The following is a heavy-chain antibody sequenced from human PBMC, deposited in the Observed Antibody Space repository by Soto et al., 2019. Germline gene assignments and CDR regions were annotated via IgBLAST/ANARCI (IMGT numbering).Heavy chain of an antibody. CDR1: GYIFTSYG. CDR3: ARADYSSSLYYYYYMDV. D-gene: IGHD6-6*01. CDR2: ISAYNGNT. Sequence: ASVKVSCKASGYIFTSYGISWVRQAPGQGLEWMGWISAYNGNTNYAQKLQGRVTMTTDTSTSTAYMELRSLRSDDTAVYYCARADYSSSLYYYYYMDVWGKGTTVTVSS. V-gene: IGHV1-18*01. J-gene: IGHJ6*03.